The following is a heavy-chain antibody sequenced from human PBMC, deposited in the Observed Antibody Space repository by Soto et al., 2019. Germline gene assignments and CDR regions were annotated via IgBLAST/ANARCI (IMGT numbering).Heavy chain of an antibody. CDR3: ARIRFLEWFNWFDP. V-gene: IGHV1-2*02. CDR2: INPNSGGT. Sequence: ASVKVSFKASGYTFTGYYMHWVRQAPGQGLEWMGWINPNSGGTNYAQKFQGRVTMTRDTSISTAYMELSRLRSDDTAVYYCARIRFLEWFNWFDPWGQGILVTVSS. D-gene: IGHD3-3*01. CDR1: GYTFTGYY. J-gene: IGHJ5*02.